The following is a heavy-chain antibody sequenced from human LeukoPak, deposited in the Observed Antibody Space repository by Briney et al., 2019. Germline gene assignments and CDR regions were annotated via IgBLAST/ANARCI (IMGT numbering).Heavy chain of an antibody. V-gene: IGHV3-9*01. CDR3: ARDRMYYYGSGSWDYYYGMDV. CDR2: ISWNSGSI. D-gene: IGHD3-10*01. J-gene: IGHJ6*02. Sequence: QPGRSLRLSCTASGFTFDDYAMHWVRQAPGKGLEWVSGISWNSGSIGYADSVKGRFTISRDNAKNSLYLQMNSLRAEDTAVYYCARDRMYYYGSGSWDYYYGMDVWGQGTTVTVSS. CDR1: GFTFDDYA.